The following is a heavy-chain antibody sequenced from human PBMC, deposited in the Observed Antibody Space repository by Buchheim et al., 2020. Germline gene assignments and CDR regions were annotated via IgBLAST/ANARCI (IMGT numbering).Heavy chain of an antibody. D-gene: IGHD3-3*01. V-gene: IGHV4-30-4*07. CDR1: GGSISSGGYS. J-gene: IGHJ5*02. CDR2: IYYSGST. Sequence: QVQLQESGPGLVKPSQTLSLTCAVSGGSISSGGYSWSWIRQPPGKGLEWIGYIYYSGSTYSNPSLKSRVTISVDPSKNQFSLKLSSVAAADTAVYYCATRSLGWIGPLGFDPWGQGTL. CDR3: ATRSLGWIGPLGFDP.